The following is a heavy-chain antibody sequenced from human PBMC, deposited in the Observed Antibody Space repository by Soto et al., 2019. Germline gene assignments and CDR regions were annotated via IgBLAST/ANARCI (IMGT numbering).Heavy chain of an antibody. V-gene: IGHV4-59*01. D-gene: IGHD6-6*01. J-gene: IGHJ4*02. CDR2: IYYSGST. CDR3: ERVNSYSSSYCLDY. CDR1: GGSISSYY. Sequence: PSETLSLTCTVSGGSISSYYWSWIRQPPGKGLEWIGYIYYSGSTNYNPSLKSRVTISVDTSKNQFSLKLSSVTAADTAVYYCERVNSYSSSYCLDYWGQGTLVTVSS.